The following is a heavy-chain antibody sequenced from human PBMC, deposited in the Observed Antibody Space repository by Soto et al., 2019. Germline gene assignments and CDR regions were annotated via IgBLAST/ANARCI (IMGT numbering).Heavy chain of an antibody. D-gene: IGHD6-19*01. Sequence: ASVKVSCKASGYTFTSNGISWVRQAPGQGLEWMGWISAYNGNTNYAQKLQGRVTMTTDTSTSTAYMELRSLRSDDTAVYYCARKLLAVAGTEFDYWGQGTLVTVSS. V-gene: IGHV1-18*01. CDR1: GYTFTSNG. CDR3: ARKLLAVAGTEFDY. CDR2: ISAYNGNT. J-gene: IGHJ4*02.